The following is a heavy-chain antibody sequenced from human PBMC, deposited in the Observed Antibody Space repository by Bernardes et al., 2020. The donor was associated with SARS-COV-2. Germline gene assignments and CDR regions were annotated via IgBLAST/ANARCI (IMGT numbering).Heavy chain of an antibody. D-gene: IGHD2-2*01. CDR2: IYYSGST. Sequence: SEPLSLTCTVSGGSISSYYWSWIRQPPGKGLEWIGYIYYSGSTNYNPSLKSRVTISVDTSKNQFSLKLSSVTAADTAVYYCARHAIPDVVVPAASYYYYYYMDVWGKGTTVTVSS. CDR1: GGSISSYY. CDR3: ARHAIPDVVVPAASYYYYYYMDV. J-gene: IGHJ6*03. V-gene: IGHV4-59*08.